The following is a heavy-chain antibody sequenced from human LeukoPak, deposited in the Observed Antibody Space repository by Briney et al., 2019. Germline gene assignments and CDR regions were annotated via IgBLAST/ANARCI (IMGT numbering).Heavy chain of an antibody. J-gene: IGHJ4*02. CDR3: ARGVSRSYFDY. Sequence: PSETLSLTCTVSGGSISSYYWSWIRQPPGKGLEWIGYIYYSGSTNYNPSLKSRVTISVDTSKNQFSLKLSSVTAADTAVYYCARGVSRSYFDYWGQGTLVTVSS. CDR1: GGSISSYY. CDR2: IYYSGST. V-gene: IGHV4-59*01. D-gene: IGHD3-10*01.